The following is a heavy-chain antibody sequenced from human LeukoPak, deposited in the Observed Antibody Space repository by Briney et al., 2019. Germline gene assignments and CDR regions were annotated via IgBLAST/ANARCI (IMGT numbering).Heavy chain of an antibody. J-gene: IGHJ4*02. D-gene: IGHD2-15*01. CDR1: GGSISSSSYY. CDR2: IYYSGST. Sequence: SSETLSLTCTVSGGSISSSSYYWGWIRQPPGKGLEWIGYIYYSGSTNYNPSLKSRVTISVDTSKNQFSLKLSSVTAADTAVYYCARGYCSGGSCYSYYFDYWGQGTLVTVSS. CDR3: ARGYCSGGSCYSYYFDY. V-gene: IGHV4-61*05.